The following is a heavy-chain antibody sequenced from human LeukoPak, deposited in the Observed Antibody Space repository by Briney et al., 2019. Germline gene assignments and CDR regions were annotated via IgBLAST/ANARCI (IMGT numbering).Heavy chain of an antibody. D-gene: IGHD3-22*01. CDR2: FYTDAST. CDR1: GFTVNPKF. J-gene: IGHJ4*02. CDR3: ACGLPPGNYHYQGYDY. V-gene: IGHV3-66*02. Sequence: GGSLRLPCAVSGFTVNPKFMSWVRQAPGQGLEWVSAFYTDASTYYADSVRGRFTISRDNSRNTLYLQMNRLRAEDTAVYYCACGLPPGNYHYQGYDYWGQGTLVTVSS.